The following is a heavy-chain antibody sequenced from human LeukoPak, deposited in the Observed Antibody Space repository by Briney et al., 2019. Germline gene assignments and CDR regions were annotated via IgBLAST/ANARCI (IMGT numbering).Heavy chain of an antibody. Sequence: GGSLRLSCAASGFTFSSYAMSWVRQAPGKGLEWVSAISGSGGGTYYVDSVKGRFTISRDNSKNTLYLQMNSLRAEDTAIYYCAKYPLKERWPRDCSSSTCYTHYFDYWGQGTLVTVSS. V-gene: IGHV3-23*01. J-gene: IGHJ4*02. D-gene: IGHD2-2*02. CDR1: GFTFSSYA. CDR3: AKYPLKERWPRDCSSSTCYTHYFDY. CDR2: ISGSGGGT.